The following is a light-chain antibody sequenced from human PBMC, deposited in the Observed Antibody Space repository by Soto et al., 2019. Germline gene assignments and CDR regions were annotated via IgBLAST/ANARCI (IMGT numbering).Light chain of an antibody. J-gene: IGLJ2*01. V-gene: IGLV2-8*01. CDR1: SSDVGGYNY. CDR3: AAWDDSLSGLGV. Sequence: QSVLTQPPSASGSPGRSVTISCTGTSSDVGGYNYVSWYQQHPGKAPKLMIYEVSKRPSGVPDRFSGSKSGTSASLAISGLRSEDEADYYCAAWDDSLSGLGVFGGGTKLTVL. CDR2: EVS.